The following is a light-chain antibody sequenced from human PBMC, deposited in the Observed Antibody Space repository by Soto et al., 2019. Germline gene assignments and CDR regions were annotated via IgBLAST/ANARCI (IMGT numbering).Light chain of an antibody. CDR1: QSVSSY. V-gene: IGKV3-11*01. CDR2: DAS. J-gene: IGKJ1*01. Sequence: EIVLTQSPATLSLSPGERATLSCRASQSVSSYLAWYQQKPGQAPRLLIYDASNRATGIPARFSGSGSGTDFTLTISSLEPEDFAVYYCQKRSNWPSTFGQGTKVDIK. CDR3: QKRSNWPST.